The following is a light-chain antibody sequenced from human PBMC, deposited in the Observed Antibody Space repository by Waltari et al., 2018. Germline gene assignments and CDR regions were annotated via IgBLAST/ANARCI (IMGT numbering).Light chain of an antibody. V-gene: IGKV2-30*01. CDR3: MQGTHWPLT. CDR2: KVS. Sequence: DVVMPQSPLSLPVTLRQPASISCWPSQSLVYSDGNTYLNWFQQMPGQSPRRLIYKVSNRDSGVPDRFSGSGSGTDFTLKISRVEAEDVGVYYCMQGTHWPLTVGGGTKVEIK. J-gene: IGKJ4*01. CDR1: QSLVYSDGNTY.